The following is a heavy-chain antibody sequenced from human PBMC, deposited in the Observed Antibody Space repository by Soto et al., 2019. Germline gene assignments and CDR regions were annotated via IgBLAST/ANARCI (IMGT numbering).Heavy chain of an antibody. Sequence: QVQLQQSGPRLVKPSETLSLTCTVSSGPDRSHNWGWIRQPPGRGLEWIGYVYYTGDTPYNPSLRGRVTISADTSTNDISLTLNSVTAADTAVYYCVRQGIDYLHGLVDVWGQGTTVSVSS. V-gene: IGHV4-59*08. J-gene: IGHJ6*02. CDR2: VYYTGDT. CDR3: VRQGIDYLHGLVDV. D-gene: IGHD4-17*01. CDR1: SGPDRSHN.